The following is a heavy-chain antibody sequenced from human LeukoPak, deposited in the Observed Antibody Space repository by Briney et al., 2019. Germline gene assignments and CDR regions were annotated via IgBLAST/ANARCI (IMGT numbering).Heavy chain of an antibody. V-gene: IGHV3-30*18. CDR2: ISYDGSKK. CDR3: ANDKYLGMAVHDSRDY. D-gene: IGHD5-24*01. Sequence: GRSLRLTCAASGFTFSNYGMHWVRQAPGKGLEWVAIISYDGSKKYYADFVKGRFTISRDKSKKTLYLQMNSMRAEDTAVYYCANDKYLGMAVHDSRDYGGQGALVTVSS. J-gene: IGHJ4*02. CDR1: GFTFSNYG.